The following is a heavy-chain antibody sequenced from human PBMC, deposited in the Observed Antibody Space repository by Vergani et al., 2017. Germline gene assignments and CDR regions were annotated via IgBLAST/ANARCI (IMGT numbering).Heavy chain of an antibody. CDR3: ARRGVGTTTASYYFDY. D-gene: IGHD1-26*01. Sequence: EVQLVQSGAEVKKPGESLKISCKGSGYSFTSYWIGWVRQMPGKGLEWMGIIYPGDSDTRYSPSFQGQVTISADKSIGTAYLQWSSLKASDTAMYYCARRGVGTTTASYYFDYWGQGTLVTVSS. V-gene: IGHV5-51*03. J-gene: IGHJ4*02. CDR1: GYSFTSYW. CDR2: IYPGDSDT.